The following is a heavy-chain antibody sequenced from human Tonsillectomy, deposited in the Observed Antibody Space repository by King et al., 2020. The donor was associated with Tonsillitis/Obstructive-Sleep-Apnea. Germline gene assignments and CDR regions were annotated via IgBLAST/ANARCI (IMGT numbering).Heavy chain of an antibody. CDR1: GFTFDDYA. Sequence: VQLVESGGGLVQPGRSLRLSCAASGFTFDDYAMHWVRQAPGKGLEWVSGISWNSGSIGYAADVKCRFTISRDNAKNSLYRQINSPRAEDTACYYCAKDEEYCSSANFDYWGQGTVVTVSS. J-gene: IGHJ4*02. CDR3: AKDEEYCSSANFDY. CDR2: ISWNSGSI. D-gene: IGHD6-6*01. V-gene: IGHV3-9*01.